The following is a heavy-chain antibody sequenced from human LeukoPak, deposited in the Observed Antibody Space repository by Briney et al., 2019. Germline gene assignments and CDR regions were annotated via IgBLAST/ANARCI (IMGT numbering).Heavy chain of an antibody. Sequence: GESLKISCKGSGYSFTSYWIGWVRQMPGKGLEWMGIIYPGDSDTRYSPSFQGQVTISADKSISTAYLQWSSLKASDTAMYYCARQGYYEVRGVTQTPFNYWGQETLVTVSS. CDR1: GYSFTSYW. V-gene: IGHV5-51*01. CDR3: ARQGYYEVRGVTQTPFNY. CDR2: IYPGDSDT. D-gene: IGHD3-10*02. J-gene: IGHJ4*02.